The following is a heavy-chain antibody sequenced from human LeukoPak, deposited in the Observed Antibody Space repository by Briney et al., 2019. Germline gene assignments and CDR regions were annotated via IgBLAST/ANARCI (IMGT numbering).Heavy chain of an antibody. CDR1: GFTFSSHA. Sequence: GGSLRLSCAATGFTFSSHAMHWVRQAPGKGLEWVANIEEDGTDKYYVDSVVGRFTISRDNAQNLLYLHMNSLRAEDTGVYYCAKSGGFFDTWGQGTLVTVSS. J-gene: IGHJ4*02. CDR3: AKSGGFFDT. CDR2: IEEDGTDK. D-gene: IGHD1-26*01. V-gene: IGHV3-7*01.